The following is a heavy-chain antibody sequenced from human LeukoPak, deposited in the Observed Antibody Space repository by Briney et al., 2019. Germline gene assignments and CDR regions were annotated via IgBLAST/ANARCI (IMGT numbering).Heavy chain of an antibody. CDR2: VSSSSSYI. V-gene: IGHV3-21*01. CDR1: GFTFSSYS. J-gene: IGHJ4*02. CDR3: ARDLGRYTADY. D-gene: IGHD1-26*01. Sequence: GGSLRLSCAASGFTFSSYSMIWVRQAPGKGLEWVSSVSSSSSYIYYADSVKGRFTISRDNAKNSLYLQMNSLRAEDTAVYYCARDLGRYTADYWGQGTLVTVSS.